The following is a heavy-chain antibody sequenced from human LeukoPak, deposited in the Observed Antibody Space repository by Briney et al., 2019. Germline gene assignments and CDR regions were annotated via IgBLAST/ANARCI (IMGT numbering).Heavy chain of an antibody. CDR3: ARGGKGYDILISHWTNYYYYGMDV. Sequence: ASVKVSCKASGGTFSSYAISWVRQAPGQGLEWMGRIIPILGIANYAQKFQGRVTITADKSTSTAYMELSSLRSEDTAVYYSARGGKGYDILISHWTNYYYYGMDVWGQGTTVTVSS. CDR2: IIPILGIA. D-gene: IGHD3-9*01. J-gene: IGHJ6*02. V-gene: IGHV1-69*04. CDR1: GGTFSSYA.